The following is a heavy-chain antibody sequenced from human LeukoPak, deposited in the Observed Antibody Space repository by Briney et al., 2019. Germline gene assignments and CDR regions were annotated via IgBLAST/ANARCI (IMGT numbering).Heavy chain of an antibody. CDR3: ARENYGDYSLDY. CDR2: IYSGGST. D-gene: IGHD4-17*01. CDR1: GFTVSSNY. V-gene: IGHV3-53*01. J-gene: IGHJ4*02. Sequence: GGSLRLSCAASGFTVSSNYKSWVRQAPGKGLEWVSVIYSGGSTYYADSVKGRFTISRDNSKNTLYLQMNSLRAEDTAVYYCARENYGDYSLDYWGQGTLVTVSS.